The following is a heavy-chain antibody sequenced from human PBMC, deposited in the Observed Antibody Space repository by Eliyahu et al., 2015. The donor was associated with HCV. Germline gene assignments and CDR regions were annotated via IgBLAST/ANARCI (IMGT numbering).Heavy chain of an antibody. J-gene: IGHJ5*02. Sequence: QVQLQESGPGLVKPSETLSLTCTVSGGSXTPYYWXWIRQPPGKGLEWXGYXHFSVSTNXNPPLKSRVTISVDTAKNQFSLNLTSVTAADTAMYYCASGGGGIAVTGTGGWFDPWGQGTLVTVSS. CDR1: GGSXTPYY. CDR3: ASGGGGIAVTGTGGWFDP. V-gene: IGHV4-59*01. D-gene: IGHD6-19*01. CDR2: XHFSVST.